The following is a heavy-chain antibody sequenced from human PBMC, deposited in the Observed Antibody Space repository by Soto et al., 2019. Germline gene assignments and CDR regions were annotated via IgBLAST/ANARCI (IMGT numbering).Heavy chain of an antibody. CDR2: IYYSGNT. Sequence: QLQLQESGPGLVKPSETLSLTCSVSGGSISSSSYYWGWIRQPPGKGLAWIGSIYYSGNTYYNPSLKSRVTIYVDTSKNQFSLKLSSVTAADTAVYHCARTGIWSGYYYYFDYWGQGTLVTVSS. CDR1: GGSISSSSYY. D-gene: IGHD3-3*01. J-gene: IGHJ4*02. CDR3: ARTGIWSGYYYYFDY. V-gene: IGHV4-39*01.